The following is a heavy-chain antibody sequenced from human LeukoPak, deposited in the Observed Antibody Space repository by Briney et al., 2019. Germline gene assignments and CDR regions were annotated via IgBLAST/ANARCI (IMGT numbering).Heavy chain of an antibody. V-gene: IGHV1-58*02. CDR3: AAAPIEMQQRGFDY. CDR1: GFTFTNSA. CDR2: IVVASGNT. J-gene: IGHJ4*02. Sequence: SAMVSCKASGFTFTNSAMQWVRQARGQRLEWIGWIVVASGNTTYAQKFQERVTITRDMSTSTAYMELSSLSPEDTAVYYCAAAPIEMQQRGFDYWGQGTLVTVSS. D-gene: IGHD5-24*01.